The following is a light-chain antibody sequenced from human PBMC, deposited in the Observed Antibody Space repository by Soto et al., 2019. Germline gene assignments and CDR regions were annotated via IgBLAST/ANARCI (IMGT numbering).Light chain of an antibody. V-gene: IGKV1-9*01. CDR2: TAS. Sequence: IQLTQSPASLSASVGDRVTFTCRASQDIAIYLAWYQQKPGEAPNLLIHTASTLHGGVPSRFSGSGSGTDFTLTISSLQPDDFATYYCQQYNSYWTFGQGTKVEIK. J-gene: IGKJ1*01. CDR1: QDIAIY. CDR3: QQYNSYWT.